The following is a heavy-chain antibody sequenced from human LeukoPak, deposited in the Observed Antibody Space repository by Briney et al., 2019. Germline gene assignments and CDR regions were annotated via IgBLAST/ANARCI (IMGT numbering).Heavy chain of an antibody. CDR1: GGSISSHY. J-gene: IGHJ5*02. D-gene: IGHD6-6*01. CDR3: ARIDYSSSSGNWFDP. CDR2: ISYSGST. Sequence: SETLSLTCTVSGGSISSHYWSWIRQPPGKGLEWIGYISYSGSTNYNPSLKSRVTISVDTSKNQFSLKLSSVTAADTAVYYCARIDYSSSSGNWFDPWGQGTLVTVSS. V-gene: IGHV4-59*11.